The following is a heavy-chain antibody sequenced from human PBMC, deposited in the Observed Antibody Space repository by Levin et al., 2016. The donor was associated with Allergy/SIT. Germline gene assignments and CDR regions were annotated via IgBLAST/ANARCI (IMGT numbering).Heavy chain of an antibody. CDR2: INTNTGNP. Sequence: ASVKVSCKASGYTFTSYAMNWVRQAPGQGLEWMGWINTNTGNPTYAQGFTGRFVFSLDTSVSTAYLQICSLKAEDTAVYYCARDYLSGGTTNFDYWGQGTLVTVSS. D-gene: IGHD2-15*01. V-gene: IGHV7-4-1*01. J-gene: IGHJ4*02. CDR3: ARDYLSGGTTNFDY. CDR1: GYTFTSYA.